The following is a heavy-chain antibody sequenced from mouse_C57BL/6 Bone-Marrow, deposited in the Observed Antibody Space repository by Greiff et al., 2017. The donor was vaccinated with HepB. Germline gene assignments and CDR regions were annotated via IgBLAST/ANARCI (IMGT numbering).Heavy chain of an antibody. Sequence: QVQLQQSGAELVRPGTSVKVSCKASGYAFTNYLIEWVKQRPGQGLEWIGVINPGSGGTNYNEKFKGKATLTADKSSSTAYMQLSSLTSEDSAVYSCARSVVGAMDYWGQGTSVTVSA. CDR1: GYAFTNYL. CDR3: ARSVVGAMDY. D-gene: IGHD1-1*01. J-gene: IGHJ4*01. V-gene: IGHV1-54*01. CDR2: INPGSGGT.